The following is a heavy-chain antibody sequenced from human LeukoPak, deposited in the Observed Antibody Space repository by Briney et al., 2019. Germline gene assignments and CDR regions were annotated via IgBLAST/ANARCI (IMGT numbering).Heavy chain of an antibody. CDR3: ARVSAWSGFDY. V-gene: IGHV3-23*01. Sequence: GGSLRLSCAASGFTFSSYAMSWVRQAPGKGLEWVSAISGSGGSTYYADSVKGRFTISRDNSKNTLYLQMNSLRADDTAVYYCARVSAWSGFDYCGQGTLVTVSS. J-gene: IGHJ4*02. D-gene: IGHD6-19*01. CDR2: ISGSGGST. CDR1: GFTFSSYA.